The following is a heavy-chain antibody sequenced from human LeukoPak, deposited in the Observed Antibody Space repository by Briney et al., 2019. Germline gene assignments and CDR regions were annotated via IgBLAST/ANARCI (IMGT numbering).Heavy chain of an antibody. CDR1: GFTFSNYG. V-gene: IGHV3-23*01. D-gene: IGHD1-20*01. J-gene: IGHJ4*02. CDR3: TTEPYNWNY. CDR2: ITGSGGST. Sequence: GGSLRLSCAASGFTFSNYGLSWVRQAPGKGLEWVSGITGSGGSTYYADSVKGRFTISRDNSKNTLYLQMNSLKTEDTAVYYCTTEPYNWNYWGQGTLVTVSS.